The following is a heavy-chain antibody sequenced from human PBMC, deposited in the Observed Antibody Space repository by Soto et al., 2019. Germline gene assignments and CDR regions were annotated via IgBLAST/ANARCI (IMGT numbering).Heavy chain of an antibody. CDR2: ISSSSSTI. CDR3: ARAGPVYCSGGSCYPPSYYYYYGMDV. V-gene: IGHV3-48*02. CDR1: GFNFSSYS. J-gene: IGHJ6*02. Sequence: GGSLRLSCAASGFNFSSYSMNWVRQAPGKGLEWVSYISSSSSTIYYADSVKGRFTISRDNAKNSPYLQMNSLRDEDTAVYYCARAGPVYCSGGSCYPPSYYYYYGMDVWGQGTTVTVSS. D-gene: IGHD2-15*01.